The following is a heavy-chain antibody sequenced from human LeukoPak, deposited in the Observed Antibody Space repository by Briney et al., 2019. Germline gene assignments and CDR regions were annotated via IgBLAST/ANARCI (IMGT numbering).Heavy chain of an antibody. CDR3: AKSDGSVSTIDY. J-gene: IGHJ4*02. Sequence: PAESLRLSCAASGFTFSSYSMNWVRQAPGKGLEWVSSISSSSSYIYYAYSVKGRFTISRDNAKNSLYLQMNSLRAEDAAVYYCAKSDGSVSTIDYWGQGTLVTVSS. CDR1: GFTFSSYS. CDR2: ISSSSSYI. D-gene: IGHD2-15*01. V-gene: IGHV3-21*01.